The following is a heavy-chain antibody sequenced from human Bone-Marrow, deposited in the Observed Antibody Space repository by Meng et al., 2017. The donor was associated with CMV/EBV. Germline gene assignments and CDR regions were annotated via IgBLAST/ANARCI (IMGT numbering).Heavy chain of an antibody. D-gene: IGHD2-2*01. Sequence: SSGSYSWSCLRQHPGKALEWIGYIYYSGSTNYNPSLKSRVTISVDTSKNQFSLKLSSVTAADTAVYYCAREGGASCSSTSCYVFDYWGQGTLVTVSS. V-gene: IGHV4-61*01. CDR1: SSGSYS. CDR2: IYYSGST. J-gene: IGHJ4*02. CDR3: AREGGASCSSTSCYVFDY.